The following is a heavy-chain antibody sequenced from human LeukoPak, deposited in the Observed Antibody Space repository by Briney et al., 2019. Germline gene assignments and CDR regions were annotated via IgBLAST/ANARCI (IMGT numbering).Heavy chain of an antibody. D-gene: IGHD1-26*01. CDR3: AREQGGSGTYGVDY. V-gene: IGHV1-2*06. CDR1: GYTFTGYY. CDR2: INPGSGGI. J-gene: IGHJ4*02. Sequence: ASVKVSCKASGYTFTGYYIHWVRQAPGQGLEWMGRINPGSGGINYAQKFQGRVAMTRDTSISTAYMELSRLRSDDTAVYYCAREQGGSGTYGVDYWAREPWSPSP.